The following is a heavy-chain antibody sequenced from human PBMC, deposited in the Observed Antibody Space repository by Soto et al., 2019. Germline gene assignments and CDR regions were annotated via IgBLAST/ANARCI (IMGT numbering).Heavy chain of an antibody. V-gene: IGHV1-8*01. Sequence: QVQLVQSGAEVKKPGASVKVSCKASGYTFASYDINWVRQATGKGLEWMGWMNPNSGNTRYAQKFQGRVTMTRDTSISTAYRELRILRSEDTAVYYCARRYCSGGRCYPDYWGQGTLVTVSS. J-gene: IGHJ4*02. CDR2: MNPNSGNT. CDR1: GYTFASYD. D-gene: IGHD2-15*01. CDR3: ARRYCSGGRCYPDY.